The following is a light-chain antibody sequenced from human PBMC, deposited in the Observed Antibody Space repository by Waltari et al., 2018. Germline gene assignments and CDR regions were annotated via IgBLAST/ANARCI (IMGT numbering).Light chain of an antibody. Sequence: SSVLTQPPSVSVSPGQTARITCPVEALPQHPVYWYRQKAGQAPMLMMYSDTERSPERLSASTSGTTVTLSISGVQADDEADYYCQSVDRTGSYVVFGGGTKLTVL. J-gene: IGLJ2*01. CDR2: SDT. CDR1: ALPQHP. CDR3: QSVDRTGSYVV. V-gene: IGLV3-25*03.